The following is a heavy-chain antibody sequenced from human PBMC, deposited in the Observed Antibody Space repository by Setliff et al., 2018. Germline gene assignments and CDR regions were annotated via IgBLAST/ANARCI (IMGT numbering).Heavy chain of an antibody. V-gene: IGHV1-2*02. Sequence: GASVKVSCKASGYTFTAYYMHWVRQAPGQGPEWMGWINPDSGATNFAQKFQGRVTMTRDTSTTTAYMDLNSLRSDDTATYFCARAHCIGGYCYYGYFQYWGQGTLVTVSS. CDR2: INPDSGAT. CDR3: ARAHCIGGYCYYGYFQY. CDR1: GYTFTAYY. D-gene: IGHD2-21*02. J-gene: IGHJ1*01.